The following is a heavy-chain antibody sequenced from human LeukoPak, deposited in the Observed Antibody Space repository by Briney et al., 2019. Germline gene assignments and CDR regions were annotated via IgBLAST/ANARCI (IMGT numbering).Heavy chain of an antibody. D-gene: IGHD3-22*01. V-gene: IGHV3-33*01. Sequence: GGSLRLSCAASGFTFSNYGMHWVRQAPGKGLEWVALIWYDGSNKYYADSVKDRFTISRDNSKNTLYLQMNSLRAEDTAAYYCARDPSYYDSSGYSDYWGQGTLVTVSS. J-gene: IGHJ4*02. CDR1: GFTFSNYG. CDR2: IWYDGSNK. CDR3: ARDPSYYDSSGYSDY.